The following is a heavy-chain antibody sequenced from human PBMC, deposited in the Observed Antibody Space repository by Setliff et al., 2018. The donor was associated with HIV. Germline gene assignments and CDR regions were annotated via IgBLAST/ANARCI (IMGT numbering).Heavy chain of an antibody. Sequence: ASVKVSCKASGYTFTGHYIHWVRQAPGQGLEWMGRINPSSGGTNFAQKFRGRVTMARDTAISTAYMELSRLTSDDTATYYCARGTTVVMGDDVDNYHYSYLDVWGKGTTVTVSS. V-gene: IGHV1-2*06. J-gene: IGHJ6*03. CDR1: GYTFTGHY. CDR3: ARGTTVVMGDDVDNYHYSYLDV. D-gene: IGHD4-17*01. CDR2: INPSSGGT.